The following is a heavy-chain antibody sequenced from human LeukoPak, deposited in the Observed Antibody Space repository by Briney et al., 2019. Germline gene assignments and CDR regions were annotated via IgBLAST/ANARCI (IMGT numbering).Heavy chain of an antibody. CDR1: GGSISSYY. CDR2: IYYSGST. J-gene: IGHJ4*02. V-gene: IGHV4-59*01. CDR3: ARVAGKISSGWSLPFDY. D-gene: IGHD6-19*01. Sequence: SETLSLTCTVSGGSISSYYWSWIRQPPGKGLEWIGYIYYSGSTNYNPSLKSRVTISVDTSKNQFSLKLSSVTAADTAVYYCARVAGKISSGWSLPFDYWGQGTLVTVSS.